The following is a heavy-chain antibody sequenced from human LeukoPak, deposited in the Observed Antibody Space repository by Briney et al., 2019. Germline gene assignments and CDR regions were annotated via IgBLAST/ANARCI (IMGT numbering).Heavy chain of an antibody. D-gene: IGHD7-27*01. J-gene: IGHJ4*02. CDR3: ARDLNWGASDY. V-gene: IGHV3-74*01. CDR1: GFTFSIHW. CDR2: INGDGSSI. Sequence: GGSLRLSCAPCGFTFSIHWMYWVREAPGGGVVWGSRINGDGSSIAYADSVKGRFAISRDNTKNTLYLHMNSLRAEDTAVYYCARDLNWGASDYWGQGTLVTVSS.